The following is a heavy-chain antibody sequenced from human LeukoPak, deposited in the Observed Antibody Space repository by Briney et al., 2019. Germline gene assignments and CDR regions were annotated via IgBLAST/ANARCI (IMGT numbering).Heavy chain of an antibody. CDR3: AGRYYYDSSGLNY. J-gene: IGHJ4*01. V-gene: IGHV4-30-2*01. CDR2: IYHSGST. CDR1: GGSISSGGYS. Sequence: PSETLSLTCAVSGGSISSGGYSWSWIRQPPGKDLEWIVYIYHSGSTYYNPSLKSLVTISVDRSKNQFSLKLSSVTAADTAVYYCAGRYYYDSSGLNYWGQGTLVTVSS. D-gene: IGHD3-22*01.